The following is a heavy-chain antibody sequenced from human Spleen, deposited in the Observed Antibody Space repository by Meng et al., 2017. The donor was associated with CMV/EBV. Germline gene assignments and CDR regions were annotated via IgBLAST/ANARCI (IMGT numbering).Heavy chain of an antibody. J-gene: IGHJ6*02. Sequence: GGFLRLSCAPSGSTFSSYDMNWFRKAPGKGLEWVPAMSGSGGSTYYADSVKGRFTISRYNAKKPLYLQMNSRRPEDTAPYYCVRDNHGFGELRQDVWGQGSTVTVSS. CDR2: MSGSGGST. CDR3: VRDNHGFGELRQDV. CDR1: GSTFSSYD. D-gene: IGHD3-10*01. V-gene: IGHV3-23*01.